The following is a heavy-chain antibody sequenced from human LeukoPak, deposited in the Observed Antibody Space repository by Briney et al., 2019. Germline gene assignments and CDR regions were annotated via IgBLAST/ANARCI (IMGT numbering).Heavy chain of an antibody. D-gene: IGHD7-27*01. Sequence: SETLSLTCVVSDYPISSGYHWGWIRQPPGEGLEWIGSVYRSGSTYYNPSLKSRVTISVDTSKNQISLKVRSVTAADTAVYYCARGNWVFDYWGQGILVTVSS. J-gene: IGHJ4*02. V-gene: IGHV4-38-2*01. CDR2: VYRSGST. CDR1: DYPISSGYH. CDR3: ARGNWVFDY.